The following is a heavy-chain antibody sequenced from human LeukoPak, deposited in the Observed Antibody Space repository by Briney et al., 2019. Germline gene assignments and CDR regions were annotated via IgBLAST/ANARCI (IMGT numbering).Heavy chain of an antibody. CDR3: ARLYCSGGSCYRSFDY. V-gene: IGHV3-48*03. J-gene: IGHJ4*02. D-gene: IGHD2-15*01. CDR2: ISSSGSNI. CDR1: GFTFSSYA. Sequence: GGSLRLSCAASGFTFSSYAMNWVRQAPGKGLEWVSYISSSGSNIYYADSVKGRFTISRDNAKNSLYLQMNSLRAEDTAVYYCARLYCSGGSCYRSFDYWGQGTLVTVSS.